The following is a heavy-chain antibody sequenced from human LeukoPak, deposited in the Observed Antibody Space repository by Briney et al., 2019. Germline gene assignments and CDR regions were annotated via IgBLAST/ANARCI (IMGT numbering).Heavy chain of an antibody. D-gene: IGHD3-16*01. J-gene: IGHJ4*02. CDR1: GYTFTTYG. Sequence: ASVKVSCKSSGYTFTTYGITWVRQAPGQGLEWMGWISTDNGDTNYAQKLQGRVTMTTDTSTSTAYMELRSLRSDDTAVYYCAREGLGELTLDCWGQGTLATVSS. CDR2: ISTDNGDT. V-gene: IGHV1-18*01. CDR3: AREGLGELTLDC.